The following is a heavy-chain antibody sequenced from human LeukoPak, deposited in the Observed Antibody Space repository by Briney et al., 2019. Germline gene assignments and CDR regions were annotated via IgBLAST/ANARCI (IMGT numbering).Heavy chain of an antibody. D-gene: IGHD3-10*01. CDR3: ARGNRLVIGSEEIDI. CDR2: IIPIFGTA. Sequence: ASVKVSCKASGGTFSSYAISWVRQAPGQGLKWMGRIIPIFGTANYAQKFQGRVTITTDESTSTAYMELSSLRSEDTAVYYCARGNRLVIGSEEIDIWGQGTMVTVSS. V-gene: IGHV1-69*05. J-gene: IGHJ3*02. CDR1: GGTFSSYA.